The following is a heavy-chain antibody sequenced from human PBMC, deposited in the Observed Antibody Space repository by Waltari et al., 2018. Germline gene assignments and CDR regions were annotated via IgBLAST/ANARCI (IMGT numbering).Heavy chain of an antibody. CDR2: ISGSGGST. CDR3: AKDTPPPLSSSSNQWYQNYYYGMDV. Sequence: EVQLLESGGGLVQPGGSLRLSCAASGFTFSSYAMSWVRQAPGKGLEWVPAISGSGGSTYYADSVKGRFTISRDNSKNTLYLQMNSLRAEDTAVYYCAKDTPPPLSSSSNQWYQNYYYGMDVWGQGTTVTVSS. CDR1: GFTFSSYA. V-gene: IGHV3-23*01. J-gene: IGHJ6*02. D-gene: IGHD6-6*01.